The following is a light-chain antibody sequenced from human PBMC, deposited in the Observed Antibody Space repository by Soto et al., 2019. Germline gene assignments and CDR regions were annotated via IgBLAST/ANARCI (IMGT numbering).Light chain of an antibody. CDR2: GAS. CDR3: LQYGSSQKYT. V-gene: IGKV3-20*01. CDR1: QSVRSTY. J-gene: IGKJ2*01. Sequence: EIVLTQSPGTLSLSPGERVTLSCRASQSVRSTYIAWYQQKLGQRPRLLIYGASSRATGIPDRFSGSGSGTDFTLTISRLEPEDFAVYYCLQYGSSQKYTFGQGTKLEIK.